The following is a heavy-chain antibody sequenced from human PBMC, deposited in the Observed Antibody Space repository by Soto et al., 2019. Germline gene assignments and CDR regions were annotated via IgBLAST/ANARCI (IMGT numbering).Heavy chain of an antibody. CDR1: GFTFSSYW. V-gene: IGHV3-74*01. CDR2: INSDGSST. J-gene: IGHJ6*02. D-gene: IGHD6-13*01. CDR3: ARDPRAAAGTSGSGMDV. Sequence: GGSLRLSCAASGFTFSSYWMHWVRQAPGKGLVWVSRINSDGSSTSYADSVKGRFTISRDNAKNTLYLQMNSLRAEDTAVYYCARDPRAAAGTSGSGMDVWGQGTTVTVSS.